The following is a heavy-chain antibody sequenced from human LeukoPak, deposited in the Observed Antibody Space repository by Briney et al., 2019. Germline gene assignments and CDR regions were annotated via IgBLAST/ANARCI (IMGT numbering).Heavy chain of an antibody. V-gene: IGHV3-33*01. D-gene: IGHD6-19*01. CDR3: ARDLSAAFDF. Sequence: GTSLRLSCAASGFPFSSYGMHWVRQAPGKGLEWVARLVYDARIDYANSVKGRFSISRDDSKNTLFLDMSNLRVEDTALYYCARDLSAAFDFWGQGVLVTVSS. J-gene: IGHJ4*02. CDR2: LVYDARI. CDR1: GFPFSSYG.